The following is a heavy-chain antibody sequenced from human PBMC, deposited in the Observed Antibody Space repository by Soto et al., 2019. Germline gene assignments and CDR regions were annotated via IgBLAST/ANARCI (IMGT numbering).Heavy chain of an antibody. CDR1: SDSITNYY. V-gene: IGHV4-59*01. Sequence: QVQLQETGPGLVKSSESLSLTCTVSSDSITNYYWSWIRQSPGKGLEWIGYIHDSGRSNYNPSLKSRVKISVDTSKKQFSLKLNSVTAADTAVYYCARVGGTRGWYWGQGTLVTVSS. CDR3: ARVGGTRGWY. J-gene: IGHJ4*02. D-gene: IGHD2-15*01. CDR2: IHDSGRS.